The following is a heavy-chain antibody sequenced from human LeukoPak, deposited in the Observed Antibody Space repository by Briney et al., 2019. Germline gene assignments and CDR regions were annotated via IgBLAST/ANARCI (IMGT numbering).Heavy chain of an antibody. CDR2: ISSSSNYI. Sequence: GGSLRLSCAASGFTFTTYSMNWVRQAPGKGPEWVSSISSSSNYIYYADSVKGRFTISRDNAQSSLYLQTNSLRAEDTAVYYCARCGLGGIQLWLLPFDYGGQGTLVTVSS. J-gene: IGHJ4*02. CDR3: ARCGLGGIQLWLLPFDY. V-gene: IGHV3-21*06. D-gene: IGHD5-18*01. CDR1: GFTFTTYS.